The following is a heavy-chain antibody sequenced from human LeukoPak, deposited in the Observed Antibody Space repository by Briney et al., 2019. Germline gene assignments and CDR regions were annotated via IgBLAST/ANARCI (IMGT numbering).Heavy chain of an antibody. Sequence: SETLSLTCTVSGGSISSGDYYWSWIRQPPGKGLEWIGYIYYSGSTCYNPSLKSRVTISVDTSKNQFSLKLSSVTAADTAVYYCARGLSGGTTGGSGPFDYWGQGTLVTVSS. CDR3: ARGLSGGTTGGSGPFDY. V-gene: IGHV4-30-4*01. J-gene: IGHJ4*02. CDR2: IYYSGST. D-gene: IGHD3-10*01. CDR1: GGSISSGDYY.